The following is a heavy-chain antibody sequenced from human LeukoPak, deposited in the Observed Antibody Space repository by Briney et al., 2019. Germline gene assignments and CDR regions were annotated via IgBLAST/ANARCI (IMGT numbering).Heavy chain of an antibody. CDR2: ISANGGGI. J-gene: IGHJ4*02. Sequence: GGSLRLSCSASGFTFSNYAMSWVRQAPGKGLEWVSSISANGGGIYYADSVKGRFTVSRDNSQNTLYLQMNSLRAEDTAVYYCAKATKSIVVDNYFDYWGQGALVTVSS. V-gene: IGHV3-23*01. CDR1: GFTFSNYA. CDR3: AKATKSIVVDNYFDY. D-gene: IGHD2-15*01.